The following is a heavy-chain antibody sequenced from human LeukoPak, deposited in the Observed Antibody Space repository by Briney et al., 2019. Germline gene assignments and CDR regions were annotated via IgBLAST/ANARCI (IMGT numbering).Heavy chain of an antibody. CDR1: GYTFTSYA. J-gene: IGHJ4*02. D-gene: IGHD5-12*01. CDR2: INAGNGNT. Sequence: ASVKVSCKASGYTFTSYAMHWVCQAPGQRLEWMGWINAGNGNTKYSQKFQGRVTITRDTSASTAYMELSSLRSEDTAVYYCAREFRTKKLSGYVTEFETFDYWGQGTLVTVSS. CDR3: AREFRTKKLSGYVTEFETFDY. V-gene: IGHV1-3*01.